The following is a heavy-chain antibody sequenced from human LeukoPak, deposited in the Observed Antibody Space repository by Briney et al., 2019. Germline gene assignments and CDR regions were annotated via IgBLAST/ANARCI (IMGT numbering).Heavy chain of an antibody. D-gene: IGHD2-21*02. CDR3: AKVLAYCGGDCYLYYYYGMDV. V-gene: IGHV3-23*01. Sequence: GGSLRLSCAASGFTFSSYAMSWVRQASGKGLEWVSAISGSGGSTYYADSVKGRFTISRDNSKNTLYLQMNSLRAEDTAVYYCAKVLAYCGGDCYLYYYYGMDVWGQGTTVTVSS. CDR1: GFTFSSYA. J-gene: IGHJ6*02. CDR2: ISGSGGST.